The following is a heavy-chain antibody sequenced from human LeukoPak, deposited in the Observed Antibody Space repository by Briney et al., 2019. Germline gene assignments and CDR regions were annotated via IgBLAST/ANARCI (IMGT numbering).Heavy chain of an antibody. CDR1: GFTFSDYY. CDR2: ISPSDNGI. Sequence: PGGSLRLSCAASGFTFSDYYMSWIRQAPGKGLEWVSYISPSDNGIYYADSVEGRFTISRDNSRNTLYLQMNSLRAEDTAVYYCARHLLWFGELSGGFDYWGQGTLVTVSS. CDR3: ARHLLWFGELSGGFDY. D-gene: IGHD3-10*01. J-gene: IGHJ4*02. V-gene: IGHV3-11*01.